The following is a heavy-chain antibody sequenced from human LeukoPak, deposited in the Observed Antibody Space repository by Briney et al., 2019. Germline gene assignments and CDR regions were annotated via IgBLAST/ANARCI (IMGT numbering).Heavy chain of an antibody. CDR2: ISYDGINK. Sequence: GGSLRLSCAASGFTFSSYGMHWVRQAPGKGLEWVAVISYDGINKYYADSVKGRFTISRDNSKNTLYLQMNSLRAEDTAVYYCAGPYDSSGFDYWGQGTLVTVSS. V-gene: IGHV3-30*03. J-gene: IGHJ4*02. D-gene: IGHD3-22*01. CDR1: GFTFSSYG. CDR3: AGPYDSSGFDY.